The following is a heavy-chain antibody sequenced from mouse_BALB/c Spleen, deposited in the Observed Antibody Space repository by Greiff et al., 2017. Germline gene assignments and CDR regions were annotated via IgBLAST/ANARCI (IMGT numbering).Heavy chain of an antibody. J-gene: IGHJ1*01. CDR1: GFSLTSYG. Sequence: QVQLQQSGPGLVQPSQSLSITCTVSGFSLTSYGVHWVRQSPGKGLEWLGVIWAGGSTNYNSALMSRLSISKDNSKSQVFLKMNSLQTDDTAMYYCARVGGSSPSWYFDVWGAGTTVTVSS. CDR2: IWAGGST. V-gene: IGHV2-9*02. D-gene: IGHD1-1*01. CDR3: ARVGGSSPSWYFDV.